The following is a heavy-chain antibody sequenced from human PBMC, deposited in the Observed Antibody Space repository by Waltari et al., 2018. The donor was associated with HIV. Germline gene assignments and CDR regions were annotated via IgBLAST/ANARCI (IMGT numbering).Heavy chain of an antibody. CDR2: ISYDAANV. V-gene: IGHV3-30*18. CDR3: AKDRRQGYYYDKNGERPFDS. Sequence: QVQLVESGGGVVQPGRSLRLSCAASRIRFFNSYGMHWVRQAPGKGLEWVATISYDAANVYYADSVKGRFTVSRDNSKNTLYLQMYSLRGEDTAVYYCAKDRRQGYYYDKNGERPFDSWGQGTLVTVSS. CDR1: RIRFFNSYG. D-gene: IGHD3-22*01. J-gene: IGHJ4*02.